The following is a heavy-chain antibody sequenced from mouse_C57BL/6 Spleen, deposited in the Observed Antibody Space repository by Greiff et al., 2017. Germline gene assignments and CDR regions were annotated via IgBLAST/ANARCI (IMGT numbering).Heavy chain of an antibody. CDR2: INPSNGGT. D-gene: IGHD2-3*01. J-gene: IGHJ1*03. Sequence: QVQLQQSGTELVKPGASVKLSCKASGYTFTSYWMHWVKQRPGQGLEWIGNINPSNGGTNYNEKFKSKATLTVDKSSSTAYMQLSSLTSEDSAVYYCARASYDGYSYWYCDVWGTGTTVTVSS. V-gene: IGHV1-53*01. CDR1: GYTFTSYW. CDR3: ARASYDGYSYWYCDV.